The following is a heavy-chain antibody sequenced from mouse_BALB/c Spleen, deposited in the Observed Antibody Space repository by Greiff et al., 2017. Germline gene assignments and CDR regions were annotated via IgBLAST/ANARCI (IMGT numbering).Heavy chain of an antibody. Sequence: EVQLVESGGGLVQPGGSRKLSCAASGFTFSSFGMHWVRQAPEKGLEWVAYISSGSSTIYYADTVKGRFTISRDNPKNTLFLQMTSLRSEDTAMYYCARLRTSYYAMDYWGQGTSVTVSS. J-gene: IGHJ4*01. V-gene: IGHV5-17*02. D-gene: IGHD1-1*01. CDR3: ARLRTSYYAMDY. CDR1: GFTFSSFG. CDR2: ISSGSSTI.